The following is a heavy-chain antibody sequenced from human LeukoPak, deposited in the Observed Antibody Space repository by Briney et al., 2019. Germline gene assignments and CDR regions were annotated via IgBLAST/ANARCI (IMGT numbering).Heavy chain of an antibody. CDR2: INHSGST. CDR1: GGSFSGYY. V-gene: IGHV4-34*01. J-gene: IGHJ3*02. CDR3: ARVPYDAFDI. Sequence: PSETLSLTCAVYGGSFSGYYWSWIRQPPGKGLEWIGEINHSGSTNYNPSLKSRVTISVDTSKNQFSLKLSSVTAADTAVYHCARVPYDAFDIWGQGTMVTVSS.